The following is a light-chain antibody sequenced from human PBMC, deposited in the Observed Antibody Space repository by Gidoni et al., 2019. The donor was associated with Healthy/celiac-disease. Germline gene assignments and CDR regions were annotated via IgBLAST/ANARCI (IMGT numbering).Light chain of an antibody. CDR1: QCISNW. Sequence: DIQMTQSPSSVSASVGDRVTITCRASQCISNWLAWYQQKPGTAPKLLIYAASSLQSGVPLRFSGSGSGTEFTLSISSLQPEDFATYYCQQASSFPFTFGPGTKVDIK. CDR3: QQASSFPFT. J-gene: IGKJ3*01. CDR2: AAS. V-gene: IGKV1-12*01.